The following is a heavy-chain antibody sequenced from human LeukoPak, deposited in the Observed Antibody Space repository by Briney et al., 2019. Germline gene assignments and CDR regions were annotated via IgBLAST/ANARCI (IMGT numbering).Heavy chain of an antibody. D-gene: IGHD5-12*01. Sequence: SETLSLTCAVSGGSISSSNWWSWVRQPPGKGLEWIGEIYHSGSTNYNPSLKSRVTISVDKSKNQFSLKLSSVTAADTAVYYCARGRRGYSGYDAYFDYWGQGTLVTVSS. V-gene: IGHV4-4*02. CDR2: IYHSGST. CDR3: ARGRRGYSGYDAYFDY. J-gene: IGHJ4*02. CDR1: GGSISSSNW.